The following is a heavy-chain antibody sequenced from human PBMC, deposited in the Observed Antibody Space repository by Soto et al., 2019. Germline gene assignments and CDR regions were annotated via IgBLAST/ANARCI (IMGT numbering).Heavy chain of an antibody. D-gene: IGHD2-2*02. Sequence: ASVKVSCKASGYTFTSYGISWVRQAPGQGLEWMGLISAYNGNTNYAQRLQGRVTMTTDTSTSTAYMELRSLRSDDTAVYYCAREFIVVVPAAIGWFDPWGQGTLVTVSS. V-gene: IGHV1-18*01. CDR3: AREFIVVVPAAIGWFDP. CDR2: ISAYNGNT. J-gene: IGHJ5*02. CDR1: GYTFTSYG.